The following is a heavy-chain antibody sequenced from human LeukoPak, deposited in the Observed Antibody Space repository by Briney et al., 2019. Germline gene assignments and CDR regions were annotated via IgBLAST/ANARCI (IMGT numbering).Heavy chain of an antibody. Sequence: SETLSLTCTVYGGSFSPYYWNWIRQPPGKGLEWIGEINHRGSTTYNPSLKSRVTISLDTSKNQFSLKLSSVTAADTAVYYCAREAYYDILTPYAFDIWGQGTMVTVSS. J-gene: IGHJ3*02. D-gene: IGHD3-9*01. CDR1: GGSFSPYY. CDR3: AREAYYDILTPYAFDI. CDR2: INHRGST. V-gene: IGHV4-34*01.